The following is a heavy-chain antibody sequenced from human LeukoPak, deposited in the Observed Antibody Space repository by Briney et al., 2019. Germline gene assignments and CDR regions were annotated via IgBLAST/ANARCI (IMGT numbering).Heavy chain of an antibody. D-gene: IGHD3-3*01. J-gene: IGHJ5*01. CDR2: IYSGGST. Sequence: GGSLRLSCAASGFIVNSNYMSWVRQAPGKGLEWVSVIYSGGSTYYADSVKGRFTISRDTSKNTLYLQMNSLRAEDRAVYFCARDRSGWYDSWGQGTLVTVSS. CDR1: GFIVNSNY. CDR3: ARDRSGWYDS. V-gene: IGHV3-53*01.